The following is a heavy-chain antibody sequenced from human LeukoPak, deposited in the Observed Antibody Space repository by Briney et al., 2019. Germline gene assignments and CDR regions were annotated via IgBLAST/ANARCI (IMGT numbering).Heavy chain of an antibody. CDR2: MSPNNGDT. D-gene: IGHD3-10*01. V-gene: IGHV1-8*01. Sequence: ALVKVSCKTSGYTFTSYDINWVRQATGQGLEWLGWMSPNNGDTGYAQKFQGRVTMTRDTSTNTAYMELSALTSEDTAVYYCARDGFFGSGIVGAFDIWGQGTMVTVSS. CDR1: GYTFTSYD. J-gene: IGHJ3*02. CDR3: ARDGFFGSGIVGAFDI.